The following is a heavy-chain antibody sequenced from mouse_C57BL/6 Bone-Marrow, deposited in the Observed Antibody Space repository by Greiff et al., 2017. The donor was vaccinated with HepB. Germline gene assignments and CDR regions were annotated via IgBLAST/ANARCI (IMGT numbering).Heavy chain of an antibody. CDR3: ARTGDYYGSSYNWYFDV. CDR2: ISNLAYSI. D-gene: IGHD1-1*01. Sequence: EVKLVESGGGLVQPGGSLKLSCAASGFTFSDYGIAWVRQAPRKGPEWVAFISNLAYSIYHADTVTGRFTISRENAKNTLYLEMSSLRSEDTAMYYCARTGDYYGSSYNWYFDVWGTGTTVTVSS. CDR1: GFTFSDYG. V-gene: IGHV5-15*04. J-gene: IGHJ1*03.